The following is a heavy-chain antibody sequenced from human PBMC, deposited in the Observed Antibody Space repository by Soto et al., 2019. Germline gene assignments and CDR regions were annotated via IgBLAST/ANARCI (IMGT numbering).Heavy chain of an antibody. D-gene: IGHD2-15*01. Sequence: GESLKISCKGSGYTFTSYWIGWVRQMPGEGLEWMGVIYPSDSDIRYSPSFQGKVTISADKSITTAYLQWSSLKAADTAMYYCVRSGTSSGRFSDYWGQGTLVTVS. CDR3: VRSGTSSGRFSDY. J-gene: IGHJ4*02. V-gene: IGHV5-51*01. CDR2: IYPSDSDI. CDR1: GYTFTSYW.